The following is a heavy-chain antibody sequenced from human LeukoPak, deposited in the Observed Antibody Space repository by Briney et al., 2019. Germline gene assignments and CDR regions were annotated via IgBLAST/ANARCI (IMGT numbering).Heavy chain of an antibody. Sequence: SETLSLTCAVYGGSFSGYYWSWIRQPPGKGLEWIGEINHSGSTNYNPSLKSRVTISVDTSKNQFSLKLSSVTAADTAVYYCARIPIAAAGLFDYWGQGTLVTVSS. J-gene: IGHJ4*02. D-gene: IGHD6-13*01. V-gene: IGHV4-34*01. CDR3: ARIPIAAAGLFDY. CDR2: INHSGST. CDR1: GGSFSGYY.